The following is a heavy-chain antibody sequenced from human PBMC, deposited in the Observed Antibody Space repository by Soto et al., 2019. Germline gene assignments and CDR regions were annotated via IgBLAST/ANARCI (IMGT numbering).Heavy chain of an antibody. J-gene: IGHJ4*02. CDR2: ISGSGGST. CDR3: ARTSPQSSRLNYFDY. CDR1: GFTFSSYA. D-gene: IGHD2-2*01. V-gene: IGHV3-23*01. Sequence: GGSLRLSCAASGFTFSSYAMSWVRQAPGKGLEWVSAISGSGGSTYYADSVKGRFTISRDNSKNTLYLQMNSLRAEDTAVYYCARTSPQSSRLNYFDYWGQGTLVTVSS.